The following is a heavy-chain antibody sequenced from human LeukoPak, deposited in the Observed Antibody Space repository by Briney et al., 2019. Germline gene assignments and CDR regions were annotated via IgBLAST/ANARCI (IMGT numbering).Heavy chain of an antibody. CDR3: ARTGSTVTMLYPFDH. D-gene: IGHD4-17*01. CDR2: IYYSGST. Sequence: PSETLSLTCTVSGGSIRSYYWSWIRQPPGKGLEWIGYIYYSGSTNYNPSLKCRVSISVDTSKNQFSLKLSSVTAADTAVYYCARTGSTVTMLYPFDHWGQGTLVTVSS. CDR1: GGSIRSYY. J-gene: IGHJ4*02. V-gene: IGHV4-59*01.